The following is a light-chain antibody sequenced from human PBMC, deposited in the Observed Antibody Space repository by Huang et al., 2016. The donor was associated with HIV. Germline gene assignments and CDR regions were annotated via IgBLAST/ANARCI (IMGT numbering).Light chain of an antibody. CDR2: GAS. V-gene: IGKV1-12*01. J-gene: IGKJ4*01. CDR3: QQSNSFLALT. CDR1: QGISNW. Sequence: DIQMIQSPSSVSASVGDRVTITCRASQGISNWLAWYQQKPGKAPKLLMYGASSLQSGVPSRVSGSGSGTEFTLTISNLQPEDFATYYCQQSNSFLALTFGGGTKVEIK.